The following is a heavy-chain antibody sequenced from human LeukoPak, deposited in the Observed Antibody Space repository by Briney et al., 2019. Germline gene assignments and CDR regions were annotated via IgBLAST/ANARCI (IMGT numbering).Heavy chain of an antibody. CDR1: GGSISSYY. CDR2: IYTSGST. CDR3: ARDRSRSAAAGTGLFDY. J-gene: IGHJ4*02. V-gene: IGHV4-4*07. D-gene: IGHD6-13*01. Sequence: PSETLSLTCTVSGGSISSYYWSWIRQPAGKGLEWIGRIYTSGSTNYNPSLKSRVTMSVDTSKNQFSLKLSSVTAADTAVYYCARDRSRSAAAGTGLFDYWGQGTLVTVSS.